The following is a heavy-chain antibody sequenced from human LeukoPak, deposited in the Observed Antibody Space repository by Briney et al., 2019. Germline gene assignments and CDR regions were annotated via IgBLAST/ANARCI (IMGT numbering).Heavy chain of an antibody. J-gene: IGHJ6*02. Sequence: SETLSLTCTVSGGSISSYYWTWLRQPPGTGLEWIGYIYYSGSTNYNPSLKSRVTMSVDTSKNQFSLKLSSVTAADTAVYYCARPANSPYYAMDVWGQGTTVTVSS. D-gene: IGHD4-23*01. CDR3: ARPANSPYYAMDV. CDR2: IYYSGST. CDR1: GGSISSYY. V-gene: IGHV4-59*01.